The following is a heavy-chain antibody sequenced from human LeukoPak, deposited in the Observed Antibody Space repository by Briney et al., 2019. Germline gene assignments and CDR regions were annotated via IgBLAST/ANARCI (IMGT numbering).Heavy chain of an antibody. CDR1: GFTFDDYA. CDR2: ISENAGRK. CDR3: AKVDYYDWYFDL. J-gene: IGHJ2*01. D-gene: IGHD3-22*01. Sequence: PGGSLRLPCAASGFTFDDYAMHWVRQPPGKGLEWVSLISENAGRKYYADSVKGRFTISRDNSKNSLYLQLNGLRTEDTALYYCAKVDYYDWYFDLWGRGTLVTVSS. V-gene: IGHV3-43*02.